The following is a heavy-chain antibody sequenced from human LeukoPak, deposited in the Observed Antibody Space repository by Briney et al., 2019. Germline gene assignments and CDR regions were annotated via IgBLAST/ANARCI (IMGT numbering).Heavy chain of an antibody. CDR2: ISGSGGST. J-gene: IGHJ5*02. CDR1: GFTFSSYA. D-gene: IGHD6-19*01. CDR3: AKSPRYMGVVLAGMVHPIWSVP. V-gene: IGHV3-23*01. Sequence: GGSLRLSCAASGFTFSSYAMSWVRQAPGKGLEWVSAISGSGGSTYYADSVKGRFTISRDNSKNTLYLQMNSLRAEDTAVYYFAKSPRYMGVVLAGMVHPIWSVPWGQGALVTVSS.